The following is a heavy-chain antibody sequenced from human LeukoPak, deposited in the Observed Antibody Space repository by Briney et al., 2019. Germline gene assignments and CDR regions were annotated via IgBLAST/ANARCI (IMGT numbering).Heavy chain of an antibody. CDR1: GYSFTSYW. J-gene: IGHJ4*02. CDR2: IYPGDSDT. D-gene: IGHD2-15*01. V-gene: IGHV5-51*01. Sequence: GESLKISCKGSGYSFTSYWFGWVRQMPGKGLEWMGIIYPGDSDTRYSPSFQGQVTISADKSISTAYLQWSSLKASDTAMYYCARVRQGVCSGGSCPSGYFDYWGQGTLVTVSS. CDR3: ARVRQGVCSGGSCPSGYFDY.